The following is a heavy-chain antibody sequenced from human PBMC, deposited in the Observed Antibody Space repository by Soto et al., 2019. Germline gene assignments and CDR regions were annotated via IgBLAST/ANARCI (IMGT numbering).Heavy chain of an antibody. Sequence: QVQLVESGGGVVQPGRSLRLSCAASGFTFSSYGMHWVRQAPGKGLEWVAAIWYDGSNKYYADSVKGRFTVSRDNSKNTLYLKMSSLRAEDTAVYYCAREMVYWLPSAGDYWGQGTLVTVSS. J-gene: IGHJ4*02. CDR2: IWYDGSNK. CDR3: AREMVYWLPSAGDY. V-gene: IGHV3-33*01. CDR1: GFTFSSYG. D-gene: IGHD2-8*01.